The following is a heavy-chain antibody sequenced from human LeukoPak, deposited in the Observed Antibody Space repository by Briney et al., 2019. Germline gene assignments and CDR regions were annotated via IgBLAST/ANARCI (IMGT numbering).Heavy chain of an antibody. CDR2: INHSGST. D-gene: IGHD6-19*01. V-gene: IGHV4-34*01. CDR1: GGSISGYY. Sequence: PSETLSLTCAVYGGSISGYYWSWIRQPPGKGLEWIGEINHSGSTNYNPSLKSRVTISVDTSKNQFSLKLSSVTAADTAVYYCARGFSGWYLIPPHLRVYYFDYWGQGTLVTVSS. J-gene: IGHJ4*02. CDR3: ARGFSGWYLIPPHLRVYYFDY.